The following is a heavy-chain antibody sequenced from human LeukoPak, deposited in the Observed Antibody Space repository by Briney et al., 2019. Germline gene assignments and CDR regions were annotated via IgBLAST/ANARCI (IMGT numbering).Heavy chain of an antibody. CDR3: ARGGGSDY. CDR2: INSSGSTI. J-gene: IGHJ4*02. D-gene: IGHD3-16*01. V-gene: IGHV3-48*03. CDR1: GFTFSSYE. Sequence: GGSLRLSCAASGFTFSSYEMNWVRQAPGKGLEGVSYINSSGSTIYYADSVKGRFTISRDNAKNSLYLQMNSLRAEDTAVYYCARGGGSDYWGQGTLVTVSS.